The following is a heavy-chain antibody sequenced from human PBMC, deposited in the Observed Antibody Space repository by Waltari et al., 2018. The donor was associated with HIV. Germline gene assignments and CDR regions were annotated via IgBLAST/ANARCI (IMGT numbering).Heavy chain of an antibody. CDR2: MYHRPQWQT. Sequence: QVELQQSGTGLVKSSQTLSLSCAISGDSVSSNSAAWTWVRLSPSRGRGWLGRMYHRPQWQTQYAVTRTGRITIQADPPRNRVTLQLSSVTPGDTAVYYCARDSFGPDFWGQGSLVRVSS. D-gene: IGHD3-16*01. V-gene: IGHV6-1*02. CDR3: ARDSFGPDF. J-gene: IGHJ4*02. CDR1: GDSVSSNSAA.